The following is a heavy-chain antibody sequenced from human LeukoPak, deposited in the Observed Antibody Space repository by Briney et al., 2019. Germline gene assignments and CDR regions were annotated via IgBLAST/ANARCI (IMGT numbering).Heavy chain of an antibody. V-gene: IGHV1-24*01. CDR1: GYTLTELS. CDR3: AKEDYYYDSSGYHTAPDY. CDR2: FDPEDGET. D-gene: IGHD3-22*01. J-gene: IGHJ4*02. Sequence: VASVKVSCKVSGYTLTELSMHWVRQAPGKGLEWMGGFDPEDGETIYAQKFQGRVTMTEDTSTDTAYMELSSLRSEDTAVYYCAKEDYYYDSSGYHTAPDYWGQGTLVTVSS.